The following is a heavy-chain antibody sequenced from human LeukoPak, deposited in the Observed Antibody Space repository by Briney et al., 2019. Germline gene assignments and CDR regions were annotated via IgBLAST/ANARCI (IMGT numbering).Heavy chain of an antibody. V-gene: IGHV3-33*01. CDR2: IWYDGSNE. CDR1: GFTFSSYG. CDR3: ARGGPSYYGMDV. J-gene: IGHJ6*02. Sequence: GGSLRLSCAASGFTFSSYGMQWVRQAPGKGLEWVAVIWYDGSNEYYADSVKGRFTISRDNSKNTLYLQMNTLRAEDTAVYYRARGGPSYYGMDVWGQGTSVTVSS.